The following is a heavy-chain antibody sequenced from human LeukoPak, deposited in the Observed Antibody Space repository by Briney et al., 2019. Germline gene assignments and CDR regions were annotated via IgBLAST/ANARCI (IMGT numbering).Heavy chain of an antibody. V-gene: IGHV3-23*01. J-gene: IGHJ4*02. Sequence: GGSLGLSCAASGFTFYNSGMGWVRQAPGKGLEWVSAISGSGGATYYADSVKGRFTISRDDSKNTLYLQMNSLRAEDTAVYYCAIEQWELKYWGQGTLVTVSS. CDR3: AIEQWELKY. CDR2: ISGSGGAT. CDR1: GFTFYNSG. D-gene: IGHD1-26*01.